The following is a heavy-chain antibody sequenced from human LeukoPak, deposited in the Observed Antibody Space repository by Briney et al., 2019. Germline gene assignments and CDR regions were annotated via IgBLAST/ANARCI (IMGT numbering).Heavy chain of an antibody. V-gene: IGHV3-7*01. D-gene: IGHD2-21*01. Sequence: GGSLRLSCAASGCTFSSYWMSWVRQAPGKGLEWVANIKQDGSEKYYVDSVKGRFTISRDNAKNSLYLQMNSLRAEDTAVYYCARDLIGAFDIWGQGTMVTVSS. CDR3: ARDLIGAFDI. CDR2: IKQDGSEK. CDR1: GCTFSSYW. J-gene: IGHJ3*02.